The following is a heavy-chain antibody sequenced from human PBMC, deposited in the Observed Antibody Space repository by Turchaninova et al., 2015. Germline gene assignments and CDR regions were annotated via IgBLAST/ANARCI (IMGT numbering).Heavy chain of an antibody. CDR1: GDSVSRNSAA. J-gene: IGHJ6*02. V-gene: IGHV6-1*01. Sequence: QVQLQQSGPGLVKPSQTLSLTCAISGDSVSRNSAAWNWIRRSPSRGLEWLGRTYYRSKWYNYYEVTWKSRITINPDTSKNQFSLQLNSVTPEDTAVYYCARETTVIRGFSAYGLDVWGQGTTVTVSS. CDR2: TYYRSKWYN. CDR3: ARETTVIRGFSAYGLDV. D-gene: IGHD3-10*01.